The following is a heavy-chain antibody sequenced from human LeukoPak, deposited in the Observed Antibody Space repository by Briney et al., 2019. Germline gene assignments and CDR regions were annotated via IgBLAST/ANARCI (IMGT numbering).Heavy chain of an antibody. J-gene: IGHJ4*02. CDR2: IKQDGSEK. D-gene: IGHD3-22*01. CDR3: ARVDVYYDSSGYFGLNY. CDR1: GFTFSSYW. Sequence: PGGSLRLSRAAPGFTFSSYWMSWVRQAPGKGLEWVANIKQDGSEKYYVDSVKGRFTISRDNAKNSLYLQMNSLRAEDTAVYYCARVDVYYDSSGYFGLNYWGQGTLVTVSS. V-gene: IGHV3-7*01.